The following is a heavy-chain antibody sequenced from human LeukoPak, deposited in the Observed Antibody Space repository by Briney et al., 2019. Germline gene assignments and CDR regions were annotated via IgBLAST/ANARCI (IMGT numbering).Heavy chain of an antibody. V-gene: IGHV4-39*01. Sequence: SDTLSLTCTVSGGSISSSSYYWGWIRQPPGKGLEWIGSIYYSGSTYYNPSLKSRVTISVDTSKNQFSLKLSSVTAADTAVYYCARGRYSGSYLGYWGQGTLVTVSS. J-gene: IGHJ4*02. D-gene: IGHD1-26*01. CDR2: IYYSGST. CDR1: GGSISSSSYY. CDR3: ARGRYSGSYLGY.